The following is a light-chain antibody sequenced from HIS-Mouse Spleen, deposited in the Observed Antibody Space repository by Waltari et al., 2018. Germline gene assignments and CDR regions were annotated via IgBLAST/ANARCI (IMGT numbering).Light chain of an antibody. CDR3: YSTDSSGNHRV. Sequence: SYELTQPPSVPVPPGQTARIPCSGDALPKKYAYWYQQKSGQAPVLVIYEDSKRPSGIPERFSGSSSGTMATLTISGAQVEDEADYYCYSTDSSGNHRVFGGGTKLTVL. CDR1: ALPKKY. V-gene: IGLV3-10*01. CDR2: EDS. J-gene: IGLJ2*01.